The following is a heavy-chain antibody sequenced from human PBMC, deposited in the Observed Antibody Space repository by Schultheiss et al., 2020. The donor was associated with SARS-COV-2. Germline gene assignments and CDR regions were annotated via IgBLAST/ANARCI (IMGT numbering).Heavy chain of an antibody. D-gene: IGHD3-10*01. CDR2: IKQDGSEK. J-gene: IGHJ4*02. Sequence: GGSLRLSCAASGFTFSSYWMSWVRQAPGKGLEWVANIKQDGSEKYYVDSVKGRFTISRDNSKNTLYLQMNSLRAEDTAVYYCAKDQNTMVLGALDYWGQGTLVTVSS. V-gene: IGHV3-7*01. CDR3: AKDQNTMVLGALDY. CDR1: GFTFSSYW.